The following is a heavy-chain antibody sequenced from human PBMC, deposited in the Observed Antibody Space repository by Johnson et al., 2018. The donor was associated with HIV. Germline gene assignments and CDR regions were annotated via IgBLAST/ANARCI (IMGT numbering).Heavy chain of an antibody. CDR1: GFTFSSYW. V-gene: IGHV3-7*03. CDR2: IKQDGSEK. CDR3: TTEAPTLLRAFDI. Sequence: MQLVESGGGLVQPGGSLRLSCAASGFTFSSYWMSWVRQAPGKGLEWVANIKQDGSEKYYVDSVKGRFTISRDNAKKSLYLQMNSLKTEDTAVYYCTTEAPTLLRAFDIWGQGTMVTVSS. J-gene: IGHJ3*02.